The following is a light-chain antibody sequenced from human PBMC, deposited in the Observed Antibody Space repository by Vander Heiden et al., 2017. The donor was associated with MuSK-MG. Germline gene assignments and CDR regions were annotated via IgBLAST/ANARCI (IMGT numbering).Light chain of an antibody. J-gene: IGLJ2*01. CDR3: SAYTGSRVV. V-gene: IGLV2-8*01. CDR2: KVS. Sequence: QSSLTQPPPASGSPGQSVTISCTGTSSDVGGYNYVSWYHQHPANALMLFIYKVSNRPAGVPDRFSGSKSGNTASLTVSEVQAEDDYYYYCSAYTGSRVVFGGGTKLTVL. CDR1: SSDVGGYNY.